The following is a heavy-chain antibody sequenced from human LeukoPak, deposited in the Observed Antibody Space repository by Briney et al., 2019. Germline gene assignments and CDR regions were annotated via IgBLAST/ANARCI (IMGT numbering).Heavy chain of an antibody. CDR1: GFTFSTYW. CDR2: IKQDGSEK. V-gene: IGHV3-7*01. CDR3: ARDAATEHTDY. J-gene: IGHJ4*02. Sequence: GGSLRLSCAASGFTFSTYWMNWVRQAPGKGLEWVANIKQDGSEKYYVDSVKGRFTISRDNAKNSLYLQMNSLRAEDTAVYYCARDAATEHTDYWGQGTLVTVSS. D-gene: IGHD1-14*01.